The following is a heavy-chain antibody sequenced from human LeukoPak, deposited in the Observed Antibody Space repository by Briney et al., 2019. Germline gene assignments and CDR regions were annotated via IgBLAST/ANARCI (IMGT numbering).Heavy chain of an antibody. CDR1: GGSISSGSYY. J-gene: IGHJ6*03. V-gene: IGHV4-61*02. CDR2: IYTSGST. Sequence: SQTLSLTCTVSGGSISSGSYYWSWIRQPAGKGLEWIGRIYTSGSTNYNPSLKSRVTMSVDTSKNQFSLKLSSVTAADTAVYYCARGPNPSDYYYYYYMDVWGKGTTVTISS. CDR3: ARGPNPSDYYYYYYMDV.